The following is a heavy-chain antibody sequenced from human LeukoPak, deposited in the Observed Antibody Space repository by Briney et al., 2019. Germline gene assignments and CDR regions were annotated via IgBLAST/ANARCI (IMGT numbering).Heavy chain of an antibody. J-gene: IGHJ4*02. CDR3: ARASGYSSGNDYFDY. Sequence: GASVKVSCKASGYTFTSYGTSWVRQAPGQGLEWMGWISAYNGNTNYVQKLQGRVTMTTDTSTSTAYMELRSRRSDDTAVYYCARASGYSSGNDYFDYWGQGTLVTVSS. V-gene: IGHV1-18*01. CDR1: GYTFTSYG. CDR2: ISAYNGNT. D-gene: IGHD6-19*01.